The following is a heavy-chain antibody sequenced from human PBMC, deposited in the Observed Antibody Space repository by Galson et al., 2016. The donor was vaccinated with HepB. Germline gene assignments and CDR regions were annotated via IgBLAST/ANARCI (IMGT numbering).Heavy chain of an antibody. Sequence: LRLSCAASGFTFSGYGMHWVRQAPGKGLEWVAADSMDGRRKFYADSVKGRFTISRDNSNNILFLQMSSLRVGDTAVYFCAKRHEYCPPVGCAVDYWSQGTRVTVAS. D-gene: IGHD2/OR15-2a*01. J-gene: IGHJ4*02. CDR1: GFTFSGYG. V-gene: IGHV3-30*18. CDR2: DSMDGRRK. CDR3: AKRHEYCPPVGCAVDY.